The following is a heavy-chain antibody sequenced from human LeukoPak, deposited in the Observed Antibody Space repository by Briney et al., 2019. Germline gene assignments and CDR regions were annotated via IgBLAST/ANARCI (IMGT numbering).Heavy chain of an antibody. CDR3: AKEPTGYLDY. CDR2: ITGSGDYT. D-gene: IGHD2-8*02. Sequence: GGSLRLSCTVAGFTFSSYALNWVRQAPGKGLEWVSVITGSGDYTHYADSVKSRFTISRDNSKNTLYLQMNSLRAEDTALYYCAKEPTGYLDYWGQGTLVTVSS. CDR1: GFTFSSYA. V-gene: IGHV3-23*01. J-gene: IGHJ4*02.